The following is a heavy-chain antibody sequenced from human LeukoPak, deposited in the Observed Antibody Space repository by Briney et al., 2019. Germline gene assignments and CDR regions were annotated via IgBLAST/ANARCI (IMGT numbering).Heavy chain of an antibody. D-gene: IGHD3-22*01. CDR1: GFTFNTYS. CDR3: TTDPSYPLVVMVE. J-gene: IGHJ4*02. V-gene: IGHV3-15*01. Sequence: GGSLRLSCEASGFTFNTYSMNWARQAPGKGLEWVGRIKSKTDGGTTDYAAPVKGRFTISRDDSKNTLYLQMNSLKTEDTAVYYCTTDPSYPLVVMVEWGQGTLVTVSS. CDR2: IKSKTDGGTT.